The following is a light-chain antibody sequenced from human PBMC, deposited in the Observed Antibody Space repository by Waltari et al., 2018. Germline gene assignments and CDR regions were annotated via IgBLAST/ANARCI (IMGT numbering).Light chain of an antibody. J-gene: IGLJ3*02. CDR1: RAIHVGTYS. CDR2: YKSDSDK. Sequence: QAVLTQPSSLSASPGASASPTCTFRRAIHVGTYSQHLYQQTPGSPPQYLLRYKSDSDKQQGSGVPSRFSGSKDASANAGILLISGLQSEDEADYYCMIWHSSAWVFGGGTKLTVL. CDR3: MIWHSSAWV. V-gene: IGLV5-45*02.